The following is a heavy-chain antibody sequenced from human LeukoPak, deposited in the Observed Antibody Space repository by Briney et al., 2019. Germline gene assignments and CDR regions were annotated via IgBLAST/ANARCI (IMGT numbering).Heavy chain of an antibody. CDR1: GYTFTGYY. V-gene: IGHV1-2*06. D-gene: IGHD3-22*01. Sequence: ASVMVSCKASGYTFTGYYMHWVRQAPGQGLEWMGRINPNSGGTNYAQKFQGRVTMTRDTSISTAYMELSRLRSDGTAVYYCARDAYYDSSGYYYDYWGQGTLVTVSS. CDR2: INPNSGGT. J-gene: IGHJ4*02. CDR3: ARDAYYDSSGYYYDY.